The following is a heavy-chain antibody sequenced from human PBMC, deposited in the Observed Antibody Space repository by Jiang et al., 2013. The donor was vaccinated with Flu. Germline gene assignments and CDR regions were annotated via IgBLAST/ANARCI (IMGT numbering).Heavy chain of an antibody. CDR3: VRGREIYYDTSGYLVDAFDI. V-gene: IGHV6-1*01. D-gene: IGHD3-22*01. CDR1: GQSVSRHTTV. CDR2: TYYRSKWFY. Sequence: QTLSLTCVISGQSVSRHTTVWNWIRQSPSRGLEWLGRTYYRSKWFYDYAVSVKSRITINPDTSKNQFSLQLHSVTPEDTAVYYCVRGREIYYDTSGYLVDAFDIWGQGTMVIVSS. J-gene: IGHJ3*02.